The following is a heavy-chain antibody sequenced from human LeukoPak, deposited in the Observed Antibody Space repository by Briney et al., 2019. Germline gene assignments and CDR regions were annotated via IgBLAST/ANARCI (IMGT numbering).Heavy chain of an antibody. J-gene: IGHJ4*02. CDR2: ISSSSSYI. Sequence: PGGSLRLSCAASGLTFSSYSMNWVRQAPGKGLEWVSSISSSSSYIYYADSVKGRFTISRDNAKNSLYLQMNSLRAEDTAVYYCARGKSEGLDYWGQGTLVTVSS. CDR3: ARGKSEGLDY. V-gene: IGHV3-21*01. CDR1: GLTFSSYS.